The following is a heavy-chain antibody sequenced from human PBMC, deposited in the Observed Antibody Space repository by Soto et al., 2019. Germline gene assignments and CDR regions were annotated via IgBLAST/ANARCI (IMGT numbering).Heavy chain of an antibody. CDR2: IYYSGST. CDR3: ASWGVYCTSTSCFERWLEP. Sequence: SETLSLICTVSGGSMSSYYWSWIRQPPGKGLEWIGYIYYSGSTNYNPSLKSRVTISVDTSKKQFSLKLSSVTAADTAVYYCASWGVYCTSTSCFERWLEPWGQGILVTVSS. V-gene: IGHV4-59*08. J-gene: IGHJ5*02. D-gene: IGHD2-2*01. CDR1: GGSMSSYY.